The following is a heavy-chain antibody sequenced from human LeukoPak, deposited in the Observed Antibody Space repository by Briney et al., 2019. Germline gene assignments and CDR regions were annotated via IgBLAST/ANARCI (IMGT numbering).Heavy chain of an antibody. J-gene: IGHJ4*02. D-gene: IGHD1-26*01. CDR3: ARFPYSGISHYFDY. CDR1: GGSISGYY. Sequence: SETLSLTCTVSGGSISGYYWSWIRLPPGKGLEWIGYVFHSGSTNYNPSLKSRVTISVDASKNQFSLKVTSVIAADTAVYFCARFPYSGISHYFDYWGQGALVTVSS. V-gene: IGHV4-59*01. CDR2: VFHSGST.